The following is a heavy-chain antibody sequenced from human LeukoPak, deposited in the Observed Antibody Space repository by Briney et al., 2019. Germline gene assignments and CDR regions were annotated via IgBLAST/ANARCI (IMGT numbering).Heavy chain of an antibody. CDR2: ISSDGSST. D-gene: IGHD3-10*01. CDR1: GLTFRRYW. J-gene: IGHJ4*02. CDR3: ARWNYYGSGSYYQFDY. V-gene: IGHV3-74*01. Sequence: GGSLRLSCAASGLTFRRYWMHWVRQAPGKGLVWVSRISSDGSSTSYADSVKGRFTISRDNAKNSLYLQMNSLRAEDTAVYYCARWNYYGSGSYYQFDYWGQGTLVTVSS.